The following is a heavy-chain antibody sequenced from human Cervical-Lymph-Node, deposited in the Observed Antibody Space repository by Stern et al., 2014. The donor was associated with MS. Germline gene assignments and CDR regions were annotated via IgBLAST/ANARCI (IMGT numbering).Heavy chain of an antibody. CDR1: GFGFSTYG. J-gene: IGHJ4*02. CDR2: IWSDGSNI. D-gene: IGHD6-19*01. V-gene: IGHV3-33*01. Sequence: QVQLVESGGGVVQPGRSLRLSCAASGFGFSTYGMHWVRQAPVKGLEWVAFIWSDGSNIYYADSVRGRFTISRDNSKNTLFLQMNSLRAEDTALYYCARDTLAGLDWGQGTLVTVSS. CDR3: ARDTLAGLD.